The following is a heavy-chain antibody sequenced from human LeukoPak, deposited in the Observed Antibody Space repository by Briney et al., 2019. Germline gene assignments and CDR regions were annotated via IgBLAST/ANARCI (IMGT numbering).Heavy chain of an antibody. CDR3: ARLINYYYYGMDV. CDR1: GYSFTSYW. CDR2: IYPGDSDT. J-gene: IGHJ6*02. Sequence: GESLKISCKGSGYSFTSYWIGWVRQVPGKGLEWMGIIYPGDSDTRYSPSSQGQVTISADKSISTAYLQWSSLKASDTAMYYCARLINYYYYGMDVWGQGTTVTVSS. V-gene: IGHV5-51*01.